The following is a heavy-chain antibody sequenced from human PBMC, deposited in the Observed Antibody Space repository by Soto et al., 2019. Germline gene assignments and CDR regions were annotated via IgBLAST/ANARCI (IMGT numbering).Heavy chain of an antibody. CDR2: IYYSGST. CDR1: GGSISSYY. Sequence: PSVTLSLTWTVSGGSISSYYCSRIRQPPGKGLEWIGYIYYSGSTNYNRSLKSRVTISVDTSKNQFSLTLSSATAPATSLYYGATLSSNKVLGHWGKGPLVTVSS. CDR3: ATLSSNKVLGH. J-gene: IGHJ4*02. D-gene: IGHD1-26*01. V-gene: IGHV4-59*08.